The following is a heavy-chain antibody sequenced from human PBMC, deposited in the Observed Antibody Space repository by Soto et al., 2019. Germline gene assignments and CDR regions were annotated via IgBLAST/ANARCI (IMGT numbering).Heavy chain of an antibody. CDR1: GFTFSSFA. CDR3: ARGSYYTSGTVHRPYDY. CDR2: ISYDGTIT. Sequence: GGSLRLSCSASGFTFSSFAMHWVRQGPGKGLEYVSAISYDGTITYYADSVKGRFTISRDDSRNTVYLQMGSLRPEDMAVYYCARGSYYTSGTVHRPYDYWGQGTLVTVSS. J-gene: IGHJ4*02. V-gene: IGHV3-64*02. D-gene: IGHD3-10*01.